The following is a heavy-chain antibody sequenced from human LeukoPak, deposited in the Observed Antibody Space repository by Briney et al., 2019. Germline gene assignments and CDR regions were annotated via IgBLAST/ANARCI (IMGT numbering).Heavy chain of an antibody. V-gene: IGHV4-61*02. D-gene: IGHD2-2*01. CDR1: GGSISSGSYY. CDR2: IYTSGST. Sequence: SETLSLTCTVSGGSISSGSYYWSWIRQPAGKGLEWIGRIYTSGSTNYNPSLKSRVTISVDTSKNQFSLKLSSVTAADTAVYYCARVASPDIVVVPAAMHPDIWGQGTMVTVSS. J-gene: IGHJ3*02. CDR3: ARVASPDIVVVPAAMHPDI.